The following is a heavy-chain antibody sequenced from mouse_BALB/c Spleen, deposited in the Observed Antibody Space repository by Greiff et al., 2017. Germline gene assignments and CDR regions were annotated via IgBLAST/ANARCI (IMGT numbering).Heavy chain of an antibody. CDR2: IWAGGST. V-gene: IGHV2-9*02. CDR3: ARDHMYYYGSSYWYFDV. Sequence: VQRVESGPGLVAPSQSLSITCTVSGFSLTSYGVHWVRQPPGKGLEWLGVIWAGGSTNYNSALMSRLSISKDNSKSQVFLKMNSLQTDDTAMYYCARDHMYYYGSSYWYFDVWGAGTTVTVSS. CDR1: GFSLTSYG. J-gene: IGHJ1*01. D-gene: IGHD1-1*01.